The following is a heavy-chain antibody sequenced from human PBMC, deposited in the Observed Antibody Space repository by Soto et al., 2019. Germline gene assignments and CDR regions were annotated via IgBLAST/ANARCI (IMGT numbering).Heavy chain of an antibody. CDR1: GFTFSDHY. J-gene: IGHJ4*02. D-gene: IGHD5-12*01. V-gene: IGHV3-72*01. Sequence: EVQLVECGGGLVQPGGSLRLSCAASGFTFSDHYMDWVRQAPGKGLEWVGRTRNKANSYTTEYAASVKGRFTISRDDSKNSLYLQMNSLKTEDTAVYYCARDRRGDSGYDYWAQGTLVTVSS. CDR3: ARDRRGDSGYDY. CDR2: TRNKANSYTT.